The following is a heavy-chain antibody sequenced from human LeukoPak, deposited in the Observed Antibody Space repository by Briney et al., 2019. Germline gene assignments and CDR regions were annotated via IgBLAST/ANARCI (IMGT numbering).Heavy chain of an antibody. D-gene: IGHD4-11*01. CDR3: AREHSTLYYFDY. Sequence: PGGTLRLSCAASGFTFSSYWMHWVRQAPGKGLVWVSRVNSEGSSTTYADSVKGRFTISRDNAKNTLYLQMNGLRAEDTAVYYCAREHSTLYYFDYWGQGTLVTVSS. CDR1: GFTFSSYW. J-gene: IGHJ4*02. V-gene: IGHV3-74*01. CDR2: VNSEGSST.